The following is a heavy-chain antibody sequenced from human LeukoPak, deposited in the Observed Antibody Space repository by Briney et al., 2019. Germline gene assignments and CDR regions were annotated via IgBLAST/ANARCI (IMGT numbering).Heavy chain of an antibody. Sequence: GGSLRLSCAASGFTVSSNYMSWVRQAPGKGLEWVSAISGSGGSTYYADSVKGRFTISRDNSKNTLYLQMNSLRAEDTAVYYCAKGKDIVVVPAAYFDYWGQGTLVTVSS. D-gene: IGHD2-2*01. CDR1: GFTVSSNY. CDR3: AKGKDIVVVPAAYFDY. J-gene: IGHJ4*02. CDR2: ISGSGGST. V-gene: IGHV3-23*01.